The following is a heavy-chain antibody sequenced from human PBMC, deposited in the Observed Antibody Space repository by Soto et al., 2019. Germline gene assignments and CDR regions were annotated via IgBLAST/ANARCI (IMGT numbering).Heavy chain of an antibody. Sequence: GESLRLSCAASGFTFSSYAMSWVRQAPGKGLEWVSAISGSGGSTYYADSVKGRFTISRDNSKNTPYLQMNSLRAEDTAVYYCAKGSPLPLGSSGYWARWEYYFDYRGQGTLVTLSS. CDR2: ISGSGGST. D-gene: IGHD3-22*01. CDR1: GFTFSSYA. CDR3: AKGSPLPLGSSGYWARWEYYFDY. J-gene: IGHJ4*02. V-gene: IGHV3-23*01.